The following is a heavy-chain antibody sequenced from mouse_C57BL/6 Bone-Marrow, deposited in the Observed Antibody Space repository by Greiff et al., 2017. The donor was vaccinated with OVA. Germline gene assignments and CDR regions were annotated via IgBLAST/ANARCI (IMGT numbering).Heavy chain of an antibody. D-gene: IGHD1-1*01. V-gene: IGHV1-4*01. CDR2: INPSSGYT. CDR1: GYTFTSYT. CDR3: ARGYYYGSSYGYWYFDV. J-gene: IGHJ1*03. Sequence: QVQPQQSGAELARPGASVKMSCKASGYTFTSYTMHWVKQRPGQGLEWIGYINPSSGYTKYNQKFKDKATLTADKSSSTAYMQLSSLTSEDSAVYYCARGYYYGSSYGYWYFDVWGTGTTVTVSS.